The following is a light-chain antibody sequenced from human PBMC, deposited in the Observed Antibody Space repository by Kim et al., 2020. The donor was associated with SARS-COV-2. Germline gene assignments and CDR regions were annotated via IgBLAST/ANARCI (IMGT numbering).Light chain of an antibody. Sequence: DIQMTQSPSTLSASVGDRVTITCRASQSISSWLAWYQQKPGKAPKLLIYDASSLESGVPSRFSGSGSGTEFTLTISSLQPDDFATYYYQRYNSYSLTFGQGTKVDIK. CDR2: DAS. J-gene: IGKJ1*01. CDR3: QRYNSYSLT. V-gene: IGKV1-5*01. CDR1: QSISSW.